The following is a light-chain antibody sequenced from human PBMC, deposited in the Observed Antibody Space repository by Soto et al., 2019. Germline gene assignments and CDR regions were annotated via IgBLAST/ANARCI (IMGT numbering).Light chain of an antibody. CDR3: HSYDATNQV. CDR2: EDN. J-gene: IGLJ3*02. V-gene: IGLV6-57*01. CDR1: RGSIASNY. Sequence: NFMLTQPHSVSESPGKTVIISCTRSRGSIASNYVQWYQKRPGSSPTTVIYEDNQRPSGVPDRFSGSIDSSSNSASLTISGLETEDEADYYCHSYDATNQVFGRGTKATVL.